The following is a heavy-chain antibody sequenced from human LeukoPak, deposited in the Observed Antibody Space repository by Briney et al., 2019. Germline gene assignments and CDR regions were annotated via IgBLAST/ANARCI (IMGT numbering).Heavy chain of an antibody. D-gene: IGHD4-17*01. J-gene: IGHJ4*02. CDR1: GGSLSSGDYY. Sequence: SQTLSLTCTVSGGSLSSGDYYWSWIRQPPGKGLEWIGYIYYSGSTYYNPSLKSRVTISVDTSKNQFSLKLSSVTAADTAVYYCARGPSRGDYNTFDYWGQGTLVTVSS. CDR3: ARGPSRGDYNTFDY. CDR2: IYYSGST. V-gene: IGHV4-30-4*01.